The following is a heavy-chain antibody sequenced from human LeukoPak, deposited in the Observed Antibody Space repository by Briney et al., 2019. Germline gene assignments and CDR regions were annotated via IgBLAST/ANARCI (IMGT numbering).Heavy chain of an antibody. J-gene: IGHJ4*02. CDR1: AFTFSDYS. CDR3: ARDRLTSGSYFFDY. D-gene: IGHD1-26*01. V-gene: IGHV3-48*01. Sequence: GGSLRLSCAASAFTFSDYSMNWVRQAPGKRLEWISYISGRSSTIYYADSVRGRFTISRDNAKNSMYLQMNSLRAEDTAVYYCARDRLTSGSYFFDYWGQGTLVTVSS. CDR2: ISGRSSTI.